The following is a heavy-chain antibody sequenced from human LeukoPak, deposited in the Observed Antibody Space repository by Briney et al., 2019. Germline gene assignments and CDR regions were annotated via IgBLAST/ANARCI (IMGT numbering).Heavy chain of an antibody. CDR2: INHSGST. J-gene: IGHJ4*02. CDR1: GGSFSGYY. D-gene: IGHD6-19*01. Sequence: PSGTLSLTCAVYGGSFSGYYWSWIRQPPGKGLEWIGEINHSGSTNYNPSLKSRVTISVDTSKNQFSLKLSSVTAADTAVYYCARVIRSSGWFGAHGYWGQGTLVTVSS. V-gene: IGHV4-34*01. CDR3: ARVIRSSGWFGAHGY.